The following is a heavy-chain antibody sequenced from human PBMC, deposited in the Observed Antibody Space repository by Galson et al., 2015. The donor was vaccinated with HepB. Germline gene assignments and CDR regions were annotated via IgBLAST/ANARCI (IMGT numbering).Heavy chain of an antibody. D-gene: IGHD3-9*01. J-gene: IGHJ4*02. V-gene: IGHV3-64D*06. CDR2: ISSNGGST. Sequence: SLRLSCAASGFTFSSYAMHWVRQAPGKGLEYVSAISSNGGSTYYADSVKGRFTISRDNSKNTLYLQMSSLRAEDTAVYYCVTGPPRDYDILTGYYIMNYWGQGTLVTVSS. CDR3: VTGPPRDYDILTGYYIMNY. CDR1: GFTFSSYA.